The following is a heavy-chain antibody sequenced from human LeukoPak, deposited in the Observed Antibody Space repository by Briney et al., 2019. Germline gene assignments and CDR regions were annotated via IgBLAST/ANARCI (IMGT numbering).Heavy chain of an antibody. J-gene: IGHJ4*02. CDR2: ISGSGGST. CDR3: APYRGVATFYDY. D-gene: IGHD5-12*01. V-gene: IGHV3-23*01. CDR1: GFTFSSYA. Sequence: GGSLRLSCAASGFTFSSYAMSWVRQAPGKGLEWVSAISGSGGSTYYADSVKGRFTISRDNSKNTLYLRMNSLRTEDTAVYYCAPYRGVATFYDYWGQGTLVTVSS.